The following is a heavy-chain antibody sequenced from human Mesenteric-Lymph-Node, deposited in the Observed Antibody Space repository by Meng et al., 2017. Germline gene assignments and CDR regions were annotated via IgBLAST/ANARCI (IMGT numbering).Heavy chain of an antibody. CDR2: ISGSGGST. J-gene: IGHJ3*02. CDR1: GFTFSSYA. CDR3: AKGYYYDSSGYYSDAFDI. D-gene: IGHD3-22*01. Sequence: GESLKISCAASGFTFSSYAMHWVRQAPGKGLEWVSAISGSGGSTYYADSVKGRFTISRDNSKNTLYLQMNSLRAEDTAVYYCAKGYYYDSSGYYSDAFDIWGQGTMVTVSS. V-gene: IGHV3-23*01.